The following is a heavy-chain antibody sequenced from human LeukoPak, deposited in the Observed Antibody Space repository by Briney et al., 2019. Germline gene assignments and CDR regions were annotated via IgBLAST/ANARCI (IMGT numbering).Heavy chain of an antibody. Sequence: PGGSLRLSCAASGFTFSSYWMSWVRQAPGKGLEWVANIKQDGSEKYYVDSVKGRFTISRDNAKNSLYLQMNSLRAEDTAVYYCARDSGPPYYYMDVWGKGTTVTVSS. J-gene: IGHJ6*03. CDR3: ARDSGPPYYYMDV. CDR1: GFTFSSYW. CDR2: IKQDGSEK. V-gene: IGHV3-7*01.